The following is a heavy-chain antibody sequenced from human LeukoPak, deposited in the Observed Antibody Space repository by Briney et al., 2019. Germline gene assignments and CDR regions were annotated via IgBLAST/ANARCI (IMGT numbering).Heavy chain of an antibody. D-gene: IGHD5-18*01. J-gene: IGHJ4*02. Sequence: SETLSLTCTVSGGSISSGSYYWSWIRHPAGKGLEWIGRIYTSGSTNYNPSLKSRVTISVDTSKNQFSLKLSSVTAADTAVYYCAREGGQLLFVFDYWGQGTLVTVSS. CDR1: GGSISSGSYY. CDR3: AREGGQLLFVFDY. CDR2: IYTSGST. V-gene: IGHV4-61*02.